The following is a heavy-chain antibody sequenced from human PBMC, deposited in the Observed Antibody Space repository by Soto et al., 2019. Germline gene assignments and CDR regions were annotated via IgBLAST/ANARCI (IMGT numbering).Heavy chain of an antibody. J-gene: IGHJ4*02. CDR2: ISSDGGKK. V-gene: IGHV3-30*03. CDR1: GFPFSSFG. Sequence: GGSLRLSCAASGFPFSSFGLHWVRQAPGKGPEWVAVISSDGGKKFYSDSVQGRFTISRDNLKNTLHLQMNSLRPADTAVYYCEATSHWGQGTLVTVYS. CDR3: EATSH.